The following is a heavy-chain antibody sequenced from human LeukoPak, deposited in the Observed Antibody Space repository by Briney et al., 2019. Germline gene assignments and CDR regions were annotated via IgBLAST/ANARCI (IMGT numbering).Heavy chain of an antibody. CDR3: ARALNPLPGTYYFDY. V-gene: IGHV4-4*07. J-gene: IGHJ4*02. D-gene: IGHD2-15*01. CDR2: IYISGST. Sequence: ETLSLTCSVSGASINSHYWTSIRQPAGKGLEWIGRIYISGSTNYSPSLKSRVTMSVDTSKNQFSLNLISVTAADTAVYYCARALNPLPGTYYFDYWGQGTLLTVSS. CDR1: GASINSHY.